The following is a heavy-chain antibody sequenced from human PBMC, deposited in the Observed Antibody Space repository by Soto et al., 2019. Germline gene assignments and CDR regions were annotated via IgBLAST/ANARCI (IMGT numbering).Heavy chain of an antibody. CDR1: GGSISRGGYY. D-gene: IGHD3-22*01. J-gene: IGHJ4*02. Sequence: SETLSLTCTVSGGSISRGGYYWGWIRQHPGKGLEWIGYNYYSGSTYSNPSLKSRITISVDTSKNQFSLKLSSVTAADTAVYYCAREGQRSTYDSSGFYFDYWGQGTPVTVSS. CDR2: NYYSGST. V-gene: IGHV4-31*03. CDR3: AREGQRSTYDSSGFYFDY.